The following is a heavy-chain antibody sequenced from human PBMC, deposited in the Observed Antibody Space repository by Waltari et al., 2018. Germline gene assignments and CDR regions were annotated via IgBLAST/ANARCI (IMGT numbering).Heavy chain of an antibody. CDR1: GGAITTTNYY. J-gene: IGHJ4*02. V-gene: IGHV4-39*01. CDR2: IYYNVNT. Sequence: QLQVQESGPGLVKPSETLSLTCTVSGGAITTTNYYWGWIRQPPGKGLEWIGSIYYNVNTHYTPSLKSRVTISADTSKNQFSLNLNSVTAADTAVYYCASLLTGDWGQGVLVTVSS. D-gene: IGHD3-9*01. CDR3: ASLLTGD.